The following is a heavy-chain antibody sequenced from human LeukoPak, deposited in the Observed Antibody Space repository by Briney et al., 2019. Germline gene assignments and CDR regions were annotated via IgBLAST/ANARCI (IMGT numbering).Heavy chain of an antibody. D-gene: IGHD6-13*01. J-gene: IGHJ4*02. CDR3: ARGSAAAPTSPDY. Sequence: SVKVSCKASRATFSSSAISWVRQAPGQRLEWMGGIIPIFGTTNYAQKFQGRVTNTADESTITAYMEVSSLRFQDTAAYYCARGSAAAPTSPDYWGQGTLVTVSS. CDR2: IIPIFGTT. V-gene: IGHV1-69*01. CDR1: RATFSSSA.